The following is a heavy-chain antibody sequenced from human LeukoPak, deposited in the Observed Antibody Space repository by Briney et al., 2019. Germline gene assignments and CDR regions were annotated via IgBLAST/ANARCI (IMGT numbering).Heavy chain of an antibody. V-gene: IGHV3-7*01. Sequence: QPGGSLRLSCAASGLTFSSYWMSWVRQAPGKGLEWVANIKQDGSEKYYVDSVKGRFTISRDNAKNSLYLQMNSLRAEDTAVYYCARDLAVVAATPFDPWGQGTLVTVSS. J-gene: IGHJ5*02. CDR1: GLTFSSYW. CDR2: IKQDGSEK. CDR3: ARDLAVVAATPFDP. D-gene: IGHD2-15*01.